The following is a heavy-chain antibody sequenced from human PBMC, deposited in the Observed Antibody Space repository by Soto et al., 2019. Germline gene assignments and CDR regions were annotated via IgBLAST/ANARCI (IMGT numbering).Heavy chain of an antibody. J-gene: IGHJ4*02. V-gene: IGHV4-34*01. D-gene: IGHD6-13*01. CDR3: ARREAPQTRSSSWKLYYFDY. CDR2: INHSGST. CDR1: GGSFSGYY. Sequence: QVQLQQWGAGLLKPSETLSLTCAVYGGSFSGYYWSWIRQPPGKGLEWIGEINHSGSTNYNPSLKSRVTISVDTSKNQFSLKLSSVTAADTAVYYCARREAPQTRSSSWKLYYFDYWGQGTLVTVSS.